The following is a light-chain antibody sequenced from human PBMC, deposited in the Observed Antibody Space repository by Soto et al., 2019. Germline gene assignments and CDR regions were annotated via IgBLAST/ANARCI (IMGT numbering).Light chain of an antibody. J-gene: IGKJ1*01. CDR1: QSVSTY. CDR3: QQSGSSLWT. CDR2: DAS. Sequence: ETVFTQSPATLSLSPGESATLSCRASQSVSTYLAWYQQKPGQAPRLLIYDASNRATGIPARFSGTGSGTDFTLTISRLEPEDFAVYYCQQSGSSLWTFGQGTKVDIK. V-gene: IGKV3-11*01.